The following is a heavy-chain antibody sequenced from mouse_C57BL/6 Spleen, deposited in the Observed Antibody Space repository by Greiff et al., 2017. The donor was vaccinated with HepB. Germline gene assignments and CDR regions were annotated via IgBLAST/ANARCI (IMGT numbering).Heavy chain of an antibody. D-gene: IGHD1-1*01. CDR2: IYPRDGST. J-gene: IGHJ3*01. Sequence: QQSGPELVKPGASVKLSCKASGYTFTSYDINWVKQRPGQGLEWFGWIYPRDGSTKYNEKFKGKATLTVDTSSSTAYMELHSLTSEDSAVYFCAKPYYYGSSPAWFAYWGQGTLVTVSA. CDR1: GYTFTSYD. CDR3: AKPYYYGSSPAWFAY. V-gene: IGHV1-85*01.